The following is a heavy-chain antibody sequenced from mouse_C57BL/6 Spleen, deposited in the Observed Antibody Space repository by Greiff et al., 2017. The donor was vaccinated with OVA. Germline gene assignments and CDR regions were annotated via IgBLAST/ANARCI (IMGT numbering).Heavy chain of an antibody. CDR1: GFTFSDYY. J-gene: IGHJ2*01. CDR3: ARHERWLGYFDY. Sequence: EVQLVESGGGLVQPGGSLKLSCAASGFTFSDYYMYWVRQTPEKRLEWVAYISNGGGSTYYPDTVKGRFTISRDNAKNTLYLQMSRLKSEDTAMYYCARHERWLGYFDYWGQGTTLTVSS. CDR2: ISNGGGST. D-gene: IGHD2-3*01. V-gene: IGHV5-12*01.